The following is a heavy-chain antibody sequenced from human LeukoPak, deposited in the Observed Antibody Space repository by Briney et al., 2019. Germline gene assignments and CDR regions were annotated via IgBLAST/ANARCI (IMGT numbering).Heavy chain of an antibody. CDR2: ISPNSGDT. CDR1: GYGFASLW. D-gene: IGHD2-2*01. V-gene: IGHV1-2*02. J-gene: IGHJ4*02. Sequence: GASVKVSCKASGYGFASLWVHWVRQAPGQGLEWVGYISPNSGDTGLAQKFQGRVTLTRDTSISTVYMEFNGLTSDDTAMYFCARDYPHQRFDIWGQGTLVTVSS. CDR3: ARDYPHQRFDI.